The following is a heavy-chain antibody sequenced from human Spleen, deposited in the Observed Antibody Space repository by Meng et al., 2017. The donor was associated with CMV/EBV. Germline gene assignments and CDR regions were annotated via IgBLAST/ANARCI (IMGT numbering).Heavy chain of an antibody. CDR1: GFTSDDYA. J-gene: IGHJ5*02. V-gene: IGHV3-23*01. Sequence: GESLKISCAASGFTSDDYAMSWVRQAPGKGLEWVSAISGSGGSTYYADSVKGRFTISRDNSKNTLYLQMNSLRAEDTAVYYCAKGPSPYCSSTSCTGDPWGQGTLVTVSS. CDR3: AKGPSPYCSSTSCTGDP. CDR2: ISGSGGST. D-gene: IGHD2-2*01.